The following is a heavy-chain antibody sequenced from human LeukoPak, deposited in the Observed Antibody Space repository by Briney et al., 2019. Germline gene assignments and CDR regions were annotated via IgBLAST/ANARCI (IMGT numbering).Heavy chain of an antibody. CDR1: GFTFSSHN. J-gene: IGHJ6*02. D-gene: IGHD3-10*01. CDR2: ISSSSSYI. V-gene: IGHV3-21*01. Sequence: PGGSLRLSCAASGFTFSSHNMNWVRQAPGEGLERVSSISSSSSYINHADSVKGRFTISRDNAKNSLYLQMNSLRAEDTAVYYCARDWAAYESSGSHSPPVWGQGTTVTVSS. CDR3: ARDWAAYESSGSHSPPV.